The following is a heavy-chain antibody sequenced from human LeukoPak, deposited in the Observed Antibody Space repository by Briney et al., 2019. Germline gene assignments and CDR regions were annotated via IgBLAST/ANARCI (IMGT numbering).Heavy chain of an antibody. CDR2: FYAEDGET. D-gene: IGHD6-19*01. J-gene: IGHJ5*02. CDR1: GYTLTELS. CDR3: ATGGIAVAGTGNWFDP. V-gene: IGHV1-24*01. Sequence: ASAKVSCKVSGYTLTELSMHWVRQAPGKGLEWMGGFYAEDGETIYAQKFQGRVTMTEDTSTDTAYMELSSLRSEDTAVYYCATGGIAVAGTGNWFDPWGQGTLVTVSS.